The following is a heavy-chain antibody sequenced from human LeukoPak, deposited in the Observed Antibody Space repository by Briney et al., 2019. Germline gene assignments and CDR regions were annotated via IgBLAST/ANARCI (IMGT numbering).Heavy chain of an antibody. D-gene: IGHD2-8*02. CDR1: GFTFSTSG. Sequence: PGGSLRLSCAASGFTFSTSGMHWVRQAPGKGLEWVAVIWYDGSNKHYAESVKGRFSISRDNSKSTLYLQMNSLRAEDTAVYYCARDLGYCTGGVCHTRFDYWGQGTLVAVSS. CDR3: ARDLGYCTGGVCHTRFDY. J-gene: IGHJ4*02. V-gene: IGHV3-33*01. CDR2: IWYDGSNK.